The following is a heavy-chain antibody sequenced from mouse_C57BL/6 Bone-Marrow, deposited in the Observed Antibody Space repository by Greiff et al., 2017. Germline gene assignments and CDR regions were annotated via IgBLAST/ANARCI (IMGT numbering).Heavy chain of an antibody. CDR3: ARSPIYYYGSSRYYYAMDY. CDR1: GYTFTSYW. Sequence: QVQLKQPGTELVKPGASVKLSCKASGYTFTSYWMHWVKQRPGQGLEWIGNINPSNGGTNYNEKFKSKATLTVDKSSSTAYMQLSSLTSEDSAVYYCARSPIYYYGSSRYYYAMDYWGQGTSVTVSS. J-gene: IGHJ4*01. V-gene: IGHV1-53*01. CDR2: INPSNGGT. D-gene: IGHD1-1*01.